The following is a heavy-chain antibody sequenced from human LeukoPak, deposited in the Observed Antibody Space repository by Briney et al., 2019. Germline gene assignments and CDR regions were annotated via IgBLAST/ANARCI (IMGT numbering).Heavy chain of an antibody. CDR3: ARDRGGAAGPYYYMDV. V-gene: IGHV3-30*03. Sequence: GGSLRLSCAASGFTFSSYGMHWVRQAPGKGLEWVAVISYDGSNKYYADSVKGRFTISRDNSKNTLYLQMNSLRAEDTALYYCARDRGGAAGPYYYMDVWGKGTTVTVSS. CDR1: GFTFSSYG. D-gene: IGHD6-13*01. J-gene: IGHJ6*03. CDR2: ISYDGSNK.